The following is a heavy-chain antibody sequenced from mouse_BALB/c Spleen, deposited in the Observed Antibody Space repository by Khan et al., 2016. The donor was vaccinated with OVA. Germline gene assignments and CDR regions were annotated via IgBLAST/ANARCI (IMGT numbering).Heavy chain of an antibody. V-gene: IGHV3-2*02. J-gene: IGHJ2*01. CDR3: ERMKGGDFDY. Sequence: VQLKESGPGLVKPSQSLSLTCTVTGYSISSDYAWNWIRQFPGNNLEWMGYISYSGNTKYNPSLKSRISITRDTSKNQFFLQLNSVTIEDTATYYCERMKGGDFDYWGQGTTLTVSS. CDR2: ISYSGNT. CDR1: GYSISSDYA.